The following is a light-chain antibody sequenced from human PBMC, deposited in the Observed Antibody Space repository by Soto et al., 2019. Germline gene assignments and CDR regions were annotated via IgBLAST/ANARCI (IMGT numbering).Light chain of an antibody. CDR3: SSYTTTPNNRFV. V-gene: IGLV2-14*03. J-gene: IGLJ1*01. CDR1: SSDIGDSNF. CDR2: DVS. Sequence: QSALAQPASVSGSPGQSITISCTGTSSDIGDSNFVSWYQHNPGKAPKLLIYDVSDRPSRISSRFSGSKSANTASLTISGLQAEDEAFYYCSSYTTTPNNRFVFGTGTKLTVL.